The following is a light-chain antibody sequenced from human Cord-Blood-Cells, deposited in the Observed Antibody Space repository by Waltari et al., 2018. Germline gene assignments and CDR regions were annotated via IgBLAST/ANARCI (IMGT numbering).Light chain of an antibody. CDR1: QSVSSN. J-gene: IGKJ4*01. Sequence: EIVMTQSPATLSVSPGERATLSCRASQSVSSNLACYQQKPGQAPRLRIYGASTRATGIPARFSGSGSGTEFTLTISSLQSEDFAVYYCQQYNNGLTFGGGTKVEIK. CDR3: QQYNNGLT. CDR2: GAS. V-gene: IGKV3-15*01.